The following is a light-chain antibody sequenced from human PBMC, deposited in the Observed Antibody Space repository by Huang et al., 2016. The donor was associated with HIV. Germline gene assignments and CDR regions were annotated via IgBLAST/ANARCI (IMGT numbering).Light chain of an antibody. J-gene: IGKJ1*01. CDR2: GAS. V-gene: IGKV1-39*01. CDR3: LQTLNFPPT. Sequence: DVQMTHSPSSLSASVVDRVTITCRASQSIGNFLNWYQQNPGKAPNLLIYGASSLQTGVPSRFIGSGSETDFSLTISSLQPEDFVTYYCLQTLNFPPTFGQGTKV. CDR1: QSIGNF.